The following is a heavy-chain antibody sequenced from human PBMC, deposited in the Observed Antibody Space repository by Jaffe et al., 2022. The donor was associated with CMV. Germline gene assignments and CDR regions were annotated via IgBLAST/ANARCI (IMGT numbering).Heavy chain of an antibody. V-gene: IGHV3-15*01. Sequence: EVQLVESGGGLVKPGGSLRLSCAASGFTFSNAWMSWVRQAPGKGLEWVGRIKSKTDGGTTDYAAPVKGRFTISRDDSKNTLYLQMNSLKTEDTAVYYCTTDRHGGSHCTNGVCWGVWGKGTTVTVSS. CDR1: GFTFSNAW. CDR3: TTDRHGGSHCTNGVCWGV. J-gene: IGHJ6*04. CDR2: IKSKTDGGTT. D-gene: IGHD2-8*01.